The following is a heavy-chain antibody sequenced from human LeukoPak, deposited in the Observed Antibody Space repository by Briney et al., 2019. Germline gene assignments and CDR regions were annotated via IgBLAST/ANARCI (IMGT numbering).Heavy chain of an antibody. CDR1: GGSISSSSYY. CDR3: ARGQLLLWFGELFPQAAFDI. J-gene: IGHJ3*02. D-gene: IGHD3-10*01. V-gene: IGHV4-39*07. CDR2: IYYSGST. Sequence: SETLSLTCTVSGGSISSSSYYWDWIRQPPGKGLEWIGSIYYSGSTYYNPSLKSRVTISVDTPKNQFSLKLSSVTAADTAVYYCARGQLLLWFGELFPQAAFDIWGQGTMVTVSS.